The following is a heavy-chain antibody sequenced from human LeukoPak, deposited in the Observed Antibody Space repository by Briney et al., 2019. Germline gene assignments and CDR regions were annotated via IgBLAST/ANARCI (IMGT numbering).Heavy chain of an antibody. D-gene: IGHD5-12*01. CDR3: ARGSTWLRLRGGYYIDY. Sequence: AETLTLTCGVYGGPFSSYFWTWIRQAPEEALEWIGEINRSGSTNYNPSLESRVTISVDTSKNQFSLKVKSVTAADTAVYYCARGSTWLRLRGGYYIDYWGQGTLVTVSS. CDR2: INRSGST. J-gene: IGHJ4*02. CDR1: GGPFSSYF. V-gene: IGHV4-34*01.